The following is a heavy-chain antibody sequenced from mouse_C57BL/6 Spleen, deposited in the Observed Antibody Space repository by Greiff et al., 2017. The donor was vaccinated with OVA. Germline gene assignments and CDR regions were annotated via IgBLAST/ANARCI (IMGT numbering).Heavy chain of an antibody. V-gene: IGHV1-26*01. J-gene: IGHJ1*03. CDR3: ARPHYYGRGYFDV. CDR2: INPNNGGT. D-gene: IGHD1-1*01. Sequence: EVQLQQSGPELVKPGASVKISCKASGYTFTDYYMNWVKQSHGKSLEWIGDINPNNGGTSYNQKFKGKATLTVDKSSSTAYMELRSLTSEDSAVYYCARPHYYGRGYFDVWGTGTTVTVSS. CDR1: GYTFTDYY.